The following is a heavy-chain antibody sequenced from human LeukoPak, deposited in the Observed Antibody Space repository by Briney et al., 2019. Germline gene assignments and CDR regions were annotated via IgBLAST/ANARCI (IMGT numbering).Heavy chain of an antibody. V-gene: IGHV4-39*02. CDR3: ARSPKYYDVLTGYRTNFFDY. J-gene: IGHJ4*02. CDR2: IYYSGST. CDR1: GGSISSTNYF. Sequence: SETLSLTRTVSGGSISSTNYFWVWIRQPPGKGLEWIGTIYYSGSTSYNPSLKSRVTISVDTSKNYFSLKLSSVTAADTAVYYCARSPKYYDVLTGYRTNFFDYWGQGTLVTVSS. D-gene: IGHD3-9*01.